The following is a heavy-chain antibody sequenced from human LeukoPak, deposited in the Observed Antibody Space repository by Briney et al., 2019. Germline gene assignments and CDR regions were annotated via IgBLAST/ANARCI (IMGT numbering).Heavy chain of an antibody. J-gene: IGHJ6*02. V-gene: IGHV4-61*01. D-gene: IGHD2-2*01. CDR2: IYYSGST. CDR1: GGSISSSSYY. CDR3: AREHQLNYYYYGMDV. Sequence: SETLSLTCTVSGGSISSSSYYWSWIRQPPGKGLEWIGYIYYSGSTNYNPSLKSRVTISVDTSKNQFSLKLSSVTAADTAVYYCAREHQLNYYYYGMDVWGQGTTVTVSS.